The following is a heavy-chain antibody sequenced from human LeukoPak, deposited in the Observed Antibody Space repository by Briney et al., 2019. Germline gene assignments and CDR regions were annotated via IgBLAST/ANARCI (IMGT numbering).Heavy chain of an antibody. D-gene: IGHD4-17*01. CDR1: GGSFSGYY. CDR3: ASLLRPYYYYGMDV. CDR2: INHSGST. V-gene: IGHV4-34*01. J-gene: IGHJ6*02. Sequence: PSETLSLTCAVYGGSFSGYYWSWIRQPPGKGLEWSGEINHSGSTNYNPSLKSRVTISVDTSKNQFSLKLSSVTAADTAVYYCASLLRPYYYYGMDVWGQGTTVTVSS.